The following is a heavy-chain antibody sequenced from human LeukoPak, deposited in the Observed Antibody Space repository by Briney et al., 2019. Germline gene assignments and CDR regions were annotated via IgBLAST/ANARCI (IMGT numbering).Heavy chain of an antibody. CDR2: IWYDGSNK. CDR3: ARHHTAAASFDY. D-gene: IGHD6-13*01. CDR1: GFTFSSYG. J-gene: IGHJ4*02. Sequence: GSLRLSCAASGFTFSSYGMHWVRQAPGKGLEWVAVIWYDGSNKYYADSVKGRFTISRDNSKNTLYLQMNSLRAEDTAVYYCARHHTAAASFDYWGQGTLVTVSS. V-gene: IGHV3-33*01.